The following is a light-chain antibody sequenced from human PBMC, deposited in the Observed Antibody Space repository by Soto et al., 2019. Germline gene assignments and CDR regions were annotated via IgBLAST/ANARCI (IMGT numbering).Light chain of an antibody. CDR1: QSVRTN. J-gene: IGKJ1*01. CDR3: QQYNDNWPT. Sequence: EIVMTQSPATLSVSRGERAALSCRASQSVRTNLAWYQHKPGQSPRLLIYGASNRATGFPARFSASGSGTEFTLTINGLQSEDFAVYYCQQYNDNWPTFGQGTKVDI. V-gene: IGKV3-15*01. CDR2: GAS.